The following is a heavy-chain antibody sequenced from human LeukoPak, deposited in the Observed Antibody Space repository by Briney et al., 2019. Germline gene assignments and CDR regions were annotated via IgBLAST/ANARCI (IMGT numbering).Heavy chain of an antibody. J-gene: IGHJ4*02. D-gene: IGHD2-2*01. CDR1: GFTFSSYG. CDR2: ISGSGGST. V-gene: IGHV3-23*01. Sequence: GGSLRLSCAASGFTFSSYGMSWVRQAPGKGLEWVSAISGSGGSTYYADFVKGRFTISRDNSKNTLYLQMNSLRAEDTAVYYCAKSLGYCSSTSCYGNDYWGQGTLVTVSS. CDR3: AKSLGYCSSTSCYGNDY.